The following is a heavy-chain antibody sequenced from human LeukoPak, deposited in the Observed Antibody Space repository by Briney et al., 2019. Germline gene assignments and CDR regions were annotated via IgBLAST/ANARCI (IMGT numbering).Heavy chain of an antibody. V-gene: IGHV1-18*01. CDR1: GYTFTHYG. D-gene: IGHD6-19*01. J-gene: IGHJ4*02. CDR3: ARDIAQYSSGWYVMNY. CDR2: ISAYNGNT. Sequence: ASVKVSCKASGYTFTHYGISWVRQAPGQGLEWVGWISAYNGNTNYAQKLRGRVTMTTDTSTTTAYMEVRSLRSDDTAVYYCARDIAQYSSGWYVMNYWGQGTLVTVSS.